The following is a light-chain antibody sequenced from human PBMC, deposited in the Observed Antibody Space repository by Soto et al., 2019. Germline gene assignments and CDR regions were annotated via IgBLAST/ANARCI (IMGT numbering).Light chain of an antibody. J-gene: IGLJ3*02. CDR2: GNN. CDR1: GSNIGAGYD. Sequence: QAVVTQPPSVSGAPGQRVTISCTGSGSNIGAGYDVHWYQQLPGAAPKLLIYGNNNRPSGVPDRFSGSKSATSASLAITGLQVEDEADYYCQSYDTSLSGSGVFGGGTKLTVL. CDR3: QSYDTSLSGSGV. V-gene: IGLV1-40*01.